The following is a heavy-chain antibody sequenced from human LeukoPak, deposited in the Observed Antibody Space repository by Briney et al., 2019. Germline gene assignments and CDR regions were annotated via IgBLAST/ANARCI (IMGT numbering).Heavy chain of an antibody. V-gene: IGHV4-38-2*02. D-gene: IGHD6-19*01. Sequence: SETLSLTCTVSGYSISSGYYWGWIRQPPGKGLEWIGSIYHSGRTFYNPSLKSRVTISVDTSKNQFSLKLTSVTAADTAVYYCARDDFSSGWLDYWGQGTLVTVSS. CDR3: ARDDFSSGWLDY. CDR2: IYHSGRT. J-gene: IGHJ4*02. CDR1: GYSISSGYY.